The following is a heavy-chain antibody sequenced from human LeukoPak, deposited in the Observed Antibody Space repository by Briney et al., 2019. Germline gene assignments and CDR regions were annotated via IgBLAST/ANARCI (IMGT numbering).Heavy chain of an antibody. J-gene: IGHJ6*02. Sequence: GGSLRLSCAASGFTFSSYWMHWVRQAPGKGLVWVSRINTDGSSTSYADSVKGRFTISRDNAKNTLYLQMNSLRAEDTAVYYCARDLEVRGVIPYYYYGMDVWGQGTTVTVSS. CDR3: ARDLEVRGVIPYYYYGMDV. CDR1: GFTFSSYW. D-gene: IGHD3-10*01. CDR2: INTDGSST. V-gene: IGHV3-74*01.